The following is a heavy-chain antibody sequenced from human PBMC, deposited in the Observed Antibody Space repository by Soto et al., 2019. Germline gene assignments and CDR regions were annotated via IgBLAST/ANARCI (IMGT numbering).Heavy chain of an antibody. D-gene: IGHD5-12*01. Sequence: SVKVSCQASGVTFSRQDMRWVRQAPGQGLEWMGGIIPIFGTPQYAEKFQDRVTITADESTSTATMELSSLTSEDTAVYYCATNEGRDGYSFDYWGQGTLVTVSS. CDR2: IIPIFGTP. V-gene: IGHV1-69*13. CDR3: ATNEGRDGYSFDY. CDR1: GVTFSRQD. J-gene: IGHJ4*02.